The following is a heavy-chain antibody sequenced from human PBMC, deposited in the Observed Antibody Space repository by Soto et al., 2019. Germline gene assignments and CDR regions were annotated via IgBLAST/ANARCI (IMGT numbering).Heavy chain of an antibody. J-gene: IGHJ4*02. V-gene: IGHV1-69*01. CDR2: IIPIFGTA. Sequence: QAQLEQSGGEVKKPGSSVKVSCKASRVAFSKFIVTWVRQAPGLGLEWVGGIIPIFGTANYAQKFQGRVTITADESTSTSYMEVNNLRSEDAAVYYCARGGALSTSWYWGDGLDSWGQGTQVTVSS. D-gene: IGHD6-13*01. CDR1: RVAFSKFI. CDR3: ARGGALSTSWYWGDGLDS.